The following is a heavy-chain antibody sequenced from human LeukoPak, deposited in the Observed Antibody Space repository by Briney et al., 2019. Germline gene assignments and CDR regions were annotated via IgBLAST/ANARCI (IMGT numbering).Heavy chain of an antibody. CDR3: ARAGYSYAEPTFDY. D-gene: IGHD5-18*01. J-gene: IGHJ4*02. CDR1: GFTFSSYA. CDR2: ISYDGSNK. V-gene: IGHV3-30*04. Sequence: GGSLRLSCAASGFTFSSYAMHWVRQAPGKGLEWVAVISYDGSNKYYADSVKGRFTISRDNSKNTLYLQMNSLRAEDTAVYYCARAGYSYAEPTFDYWGQGTLVTVSS.